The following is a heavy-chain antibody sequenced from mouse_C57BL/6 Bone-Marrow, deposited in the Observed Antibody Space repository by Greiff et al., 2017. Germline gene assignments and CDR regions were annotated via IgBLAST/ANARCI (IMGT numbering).Heavy chain of an antibody. CDR2: IYPRSGNT. D-gene: IGHD1-1*01. V-gene: IGHV1-81*01. Sequence: QVQLKQSGAELARPGASVKLSCKASGYTFTSYGISWVKQRTGQGLEWIGEIYPRSGNTYYNEKFKGKATLTADKSSSTAYMELRSLTSEDSAVYFCARLITTVPFAYWGQGTLVTVSA. CDR3: ARLITTVPFAY. CDR1: GYTFTSYG. J-gene: IGHJ3*01.